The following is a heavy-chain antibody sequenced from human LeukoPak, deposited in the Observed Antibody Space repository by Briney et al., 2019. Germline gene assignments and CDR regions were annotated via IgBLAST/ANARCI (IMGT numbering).Heavy chain of an antibody. CDR1: GGSISSYY. CDR3: ARVVVVPAAISAFDI. Sequence: SLETLSLTCTVSGGSISSYYWSWIRQPPGKGLEWIGYIYYSGSTNYNPSLKSRVTISVDTSKNQFSLKLSSVTAADTAVYYCARVVVVPAAISAFDIWGQGTMVTVSS. D-gene: IGHD2-2*01. V-gene: IGHV4-59*01. J-gene: IGHJ3*02. CDR2: IYYSGST.